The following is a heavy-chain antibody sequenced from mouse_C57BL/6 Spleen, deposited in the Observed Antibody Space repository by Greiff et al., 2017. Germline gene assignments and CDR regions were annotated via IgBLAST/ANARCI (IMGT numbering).Heavy chain of an antibody. D-gene: IGHD2-2*01. CDR1: GFNIKDYY. V-gene: IGHV14-2*01. CDR3: TRSPMVTAPPDY. CDR2: IDPEDGDT. J-gene: IGHJ2*01. Sequence: EVQLQQSGAELVKPGASVKLSCTASGFNIKDYYMHWVKQRTEQGLEWIGRIDPEDGDTKYAPKFQGKATITADTSSNTAYLQLSSLTSEDTAVXYCTRSPMVTAPPDYWGQGTTLTVSS.